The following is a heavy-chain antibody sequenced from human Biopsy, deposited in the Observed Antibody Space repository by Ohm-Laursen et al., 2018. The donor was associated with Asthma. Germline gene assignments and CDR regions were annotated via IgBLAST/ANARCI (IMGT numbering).Heavy chain of an antibody. CDR2: ISHDGQTQ. CDR3: AKRRGYSDFNDFDY. CDR1: GFTFSNYG. Sequence: SLRLSCSASGFTFSNYGMHGVRQAPGKGLEWVAVISHDGQTQHYAESVKGRFALSRDNSQNTLYLQMISLRTDDTAVYYCAKRRGYSDFNDFDYWGHGTLVTVSS. V-gene: IGHV3-30*18. D-gene: IGHD4-11*01. J-gene: IGHJ4*01.